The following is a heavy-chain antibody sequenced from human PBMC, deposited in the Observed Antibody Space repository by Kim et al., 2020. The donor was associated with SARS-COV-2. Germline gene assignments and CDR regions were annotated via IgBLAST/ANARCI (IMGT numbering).Heavy chain of an antibody. J-gene: IGHJ4*02. D-gene: IGHD3-22*01. CDR2: IKQDGSEK. CDR1: GFTFSSYW. V-gene: IGHV3-7*01. CDR3: AREMRLYYYDSSGYYSGEYYFDY. Sequence: GGSLRLSCAASGFTFSSYWMSWVRQAPGKGLEWVANIKQDGSEKYYVDSVKGRSTISRDNANNSLYLQMKRLGAEDTAVYYCAREMRLYYYDSSGYYSGEYYFDYCGQGNLVTVSS.